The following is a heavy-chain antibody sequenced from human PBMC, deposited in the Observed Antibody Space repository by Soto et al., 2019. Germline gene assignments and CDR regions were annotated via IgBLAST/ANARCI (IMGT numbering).Heavy chain of an antibody. CDR1: GFTFSSYG. J-gene: IGHJ4*02. Sequence: QVQLVESGGGVVQPGRSLRLSCAASGFTFSSYGMHWVRQAPGKGLEWVAVIWYDGSNKYYADSVKGRFTISRDNSKNTLYLQMNSLRAEDTAVYYCARSPVRGIAAAGTLSYWGQGTLVTVSS. D-gene: IGHD6-13*01. CDR2: IWYDGSNK. CDR3: ARSPVRGIAAAGTLSY. V-gene: IGHV3-33*01.